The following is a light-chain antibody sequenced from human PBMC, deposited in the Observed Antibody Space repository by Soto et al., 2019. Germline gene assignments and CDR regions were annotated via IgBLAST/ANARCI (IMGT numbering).Light chain of an antibody. Sequence: QSVLTQPPSMSGAPGQRVTISCTGSSSNIGAGYDVHWYQQHPGTAPKLLIFDNNNRPSGVPDRFSGFKSDTSASLAITGLQAEDEAEYYCQSFDTSLSGFVVFGGGTKVNVL. CDR3: QSFDTSLSGFVV. J-gene: IGLJ2*01. CDR1: SSNIGAGYD. CDR2: DNN. V-gene: IGLV1-40*01.